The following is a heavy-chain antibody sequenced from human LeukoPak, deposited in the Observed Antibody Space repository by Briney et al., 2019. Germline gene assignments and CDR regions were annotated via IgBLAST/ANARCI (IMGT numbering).Heavy chain of an antibody. CDR1: TFAFSNNN. CDR2: IDNRGHVI. D-gene: IGHD4/OR15-4a*01. J-gene: IGHJ5*02. V-gene: IGHV3-48*02. Sequence: GGSLRLSCVDFTFAFSNNNMNWVRQAPGKGLEWLSFIDNRGHVIEYADSVKGRFTISRDNAKNSLFLQMTSLRNDDTAVYYCARGAGSSWFNRWGQGTLVTVSS. CDR3: ARGAGSSWFNR.